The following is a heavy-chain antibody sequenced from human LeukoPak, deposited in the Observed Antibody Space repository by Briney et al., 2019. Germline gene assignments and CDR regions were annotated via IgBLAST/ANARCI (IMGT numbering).Heavy chain of an antibody. V-gene: IGHV3-53*01. J-gene: IGHJ3*02. CDR1: GFTFNTNA. D-gene: IGHD1-1*01. CDR2: IGNTET. Sequence: GGSLRLSCTTSGFTFNTNAMSWVRQAPGKGLEWVSTIGNTETFYADSVTGRFTMSRDNSRNTLDLQMNSLRVEDTAVYFCARDRRRLRGMNGDGDAFDIWGQGTMVTVSS. CDR3: ARDRRRLRGMNGDGDAFDI.